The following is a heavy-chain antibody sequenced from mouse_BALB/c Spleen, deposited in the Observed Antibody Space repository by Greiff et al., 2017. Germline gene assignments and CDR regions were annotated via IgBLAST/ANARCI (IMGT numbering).Heavy chain of an antibody. V-gene: IGHV1-15*01. D-gene: IGHD4-1*01. CDR2: IDPDTGGT. Sequence: QVQLQQSGAELVRPGASVTLSCKASGYTFTDYEMHWVKQTPVHGLEWIGAIDPDTGGTAYNQKFKGKATLTADKSSSTAYMELRSLTSEDSAVYYCTLGYFDYWGQGTTLTVSS. CDR1: GYTFTDYE. J-gene: IGHJ2*01. CDR3: TLGYFDY.